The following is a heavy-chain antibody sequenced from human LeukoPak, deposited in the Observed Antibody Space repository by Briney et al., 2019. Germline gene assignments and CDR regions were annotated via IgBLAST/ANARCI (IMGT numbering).Heavy chain of an antibody. CDR1: GGSISSGSYY. CDR2: IYTSGST. CDR3: ARGPYCGSYGRPAFDI. V-gene: IGHV4-61*02. D-gene: IGHD1-26*01. J-gene: IGHJ3*02. Sequence: PSETLSLTCTVSGGSISSGSYYWSWIRQPAGKGLEWIGRIYTSGSTNYNPSLKSRVTISVDTSKNQFSLKLSSVTAADTAVYYCARGPYCGSYGRPAFDIWGQGTMVTVSS.